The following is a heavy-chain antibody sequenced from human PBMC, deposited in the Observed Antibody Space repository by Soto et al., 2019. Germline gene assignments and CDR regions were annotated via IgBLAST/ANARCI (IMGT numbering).Heavy chain of an antibody. CDR2: VIPIFGTP. D-gene: IGHD2-15*01. CDR1: GGTFSTYA. J-gene: IGHJ6*02. Sequence: QVQLVQSGAEVKKPGSSVKVSCKAPGGTFSTYAINWVRQAPGQGLEWMGGVIPIFGTPKYAQKFQGRVTMTADESTSTGYMELRRLRSEDTAVYYCARSQGGSSSLDIYYYYYYGMDVWGQGTTVTVSS. CDR3: ARSQGGSSSLDIYYYYYYGMDV. V-gene: IGHV1-69*01.